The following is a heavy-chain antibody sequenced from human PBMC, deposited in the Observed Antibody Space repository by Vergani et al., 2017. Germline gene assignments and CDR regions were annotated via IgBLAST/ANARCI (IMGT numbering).Heavy chain of an antibody. CDR3: ASGFTLFARPRGGYYYGMDV. CDR2: INPSGGST. V-gene: IGHV1-46*01. D-gene: IGHD2-21*01. Sequence: QVQLVQSGAEVKKPGASVKVSCKASGYTFTSYYMYWVRQAPGQGLEWMGIINPSGGSTTYAQKFQGRVTMTRDTSTSTVYMELSSLRSDDTAVYYCASGFTLFARPRGGYYYGMDVWGQGTTVTVSS. J-gene: IGHJ6*02. CDR1: GYTFTSYY.